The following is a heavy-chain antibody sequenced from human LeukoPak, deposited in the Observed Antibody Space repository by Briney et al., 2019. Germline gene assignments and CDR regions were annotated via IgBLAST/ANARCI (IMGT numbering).Heavy chain of an antibody. CDR2: INHSGST. CDR3: ARGWVVGATIDY. Sequence: SETLSLTCAVSGGSFSGYYWSWIRQPPGKGLERIGEINHSGSTNYNPSLKSRVTISVDTSKNQFSLKLSSVTAADTAVYYCARGWVVGATIDYWGQGTLVTVSS. CDR1: GGSFSGYY. D-gene: IGHD1-26*01. V-gene: IGHV4-34*01. J-gene: IGHJ4*02.